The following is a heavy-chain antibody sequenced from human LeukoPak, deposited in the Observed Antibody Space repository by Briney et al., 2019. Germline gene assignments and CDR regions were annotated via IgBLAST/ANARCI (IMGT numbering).Heavy chain of an antibody. CDR1: GGSISSYY. D-gene: IGHD4-17*01. V-gene: IGHV4-4*07. J-gene: IGHJ2*01. CDR3: ARDPPYGDYWYFDL. CDR2: SYTSGST. Sequence: SETLSLTCTVSGGSISSYYWSWIRQPAGKGLEWIGRSYTSGSTNYNPSLKSRVTMSVDTSKNQFSLKLSSVTAADTAVYYCARDPPYGDYWYFDLWVRGTMVTV.